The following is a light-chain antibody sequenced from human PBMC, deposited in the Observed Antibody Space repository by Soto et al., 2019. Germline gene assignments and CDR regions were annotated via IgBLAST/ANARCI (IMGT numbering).Light chain of an antibody. CDR1: ISNIGKDT. Sequence: QSVLTQPPSVSGTPGLRVNISCSGGISNIGKDTGNWYQQLPGTARKLLMVNDDKRPSGGPDRFSGSRSGTTTTLAISSRRSDDEAVSFYSTQEESRHAGVFGGGTKVTVL. J-gene: IGLJ3*02. V-gene: IGLV1-44*01. CDR2: NDD. CDR3: STQEESRHAGV.